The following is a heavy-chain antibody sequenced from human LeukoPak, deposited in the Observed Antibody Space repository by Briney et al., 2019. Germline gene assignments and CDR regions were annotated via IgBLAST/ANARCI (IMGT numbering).Heavy chain of an antibody. Sequence: ASVTVSCKASGYTFTGYYIHWLRQAPGQGLEWMGWIDPPSGATNYAQKFQDTVTMTRDRSIGTAYMEVRRLKSDDTAVYYCARSGFSTGFYMGFWGQGTLVPVSS. CDR3: ARSGFSTGFYMGF. CDR2: IDPPSGAT. V-gene: IGHV1-2*02. D-gene: IGHD6-19*01. CDR1: GYTFTGYY. J-gene: IGHJ4*02.